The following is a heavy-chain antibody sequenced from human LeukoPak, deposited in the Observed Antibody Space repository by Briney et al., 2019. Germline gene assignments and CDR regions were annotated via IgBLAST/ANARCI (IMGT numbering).Heavy chain of an antibody. Sequence: GASVKVSCKASGYIFTSYYMHWVRQAPGQGLEWMGLVNPSGGSTSYAQKFQGRVTMTRDTSTSTVYMELSSLRSEDTAVYYCARSPYYYDSSGYLLFDYWGQGTLVTVSS. V-gene: IGHV1-46*01. CDR2: VNPSGGST. D-gene: IGHD3-22*01. CDR1: GYIFTSYY. J-gene: IGHJ4*02. CDR3: ARSPYYYDSSGYLLFDY.